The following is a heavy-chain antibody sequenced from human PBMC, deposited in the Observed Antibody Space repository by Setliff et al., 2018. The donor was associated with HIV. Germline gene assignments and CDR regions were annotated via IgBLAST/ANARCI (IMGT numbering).Heavy chain of an antibody. J-gene: IGHJ4*02. V-gene: IGHV4-38-2*01. CDR2: LYHSGST. Sequence: PSETLSLTCAVSGYPISSGYYWGWIRQPPGKGLEWIGSLYHSGSTYYNPSLKSRVTISVDTSNNQFSLKLSSVTAADTAVYYCARAPITIFGVIIIPVYFDYWGQGTLVTVSS. CDR3: ARAPITIFGVIIIPVYFDY. D-gene: IGHD3-3*01. CDR1: GYPISSGYY.